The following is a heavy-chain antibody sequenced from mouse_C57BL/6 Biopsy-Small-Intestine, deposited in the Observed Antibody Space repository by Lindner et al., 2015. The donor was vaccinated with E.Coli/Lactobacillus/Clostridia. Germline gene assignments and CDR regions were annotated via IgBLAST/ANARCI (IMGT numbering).Heavy chain of an antibody. J-gene: IGHJ3*01. CDR1: GYSFTDYY. D-gene: IGHD2-2*01. CDR2: IKPSDSST. Sequence: SVKVSCKASGYSFTDYYIHWVRQAPGQGLEWMGVIKPSDSSTNFAQRFQGRVTMTSDTSTSTVSMELTSLRSEDTAVYYCVRDTYHYDENGYASFLHYWGQGSLVTVS. CDR3: VRDTYHYDENGYASFLHY. V-gene: IGHV1-19*01.